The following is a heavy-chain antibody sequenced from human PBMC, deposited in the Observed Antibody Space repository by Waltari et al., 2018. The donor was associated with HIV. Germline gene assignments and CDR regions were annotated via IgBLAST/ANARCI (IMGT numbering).Heavy chain of an antibody. CDR1: GFTVDDYP. J-gene: IGHJ5*01. Sequence: EVQLVESGGGLVQPGRSLSLSCAASGFTVDDYPLHCVRQHPGKGLEWLSGLSWNMELTDYADSVKGRFTISRDNVKNLLYLQMNSLRPEDTALYYCAKGGSHLTIFEAWFDSWGQGTLVTVSS. CDR2: LSWNMELT. V-gene: IGHV3-9*01. D-gene: IGHD3-3*01. CDR3: AKGGSHLTIFEAWFDS.